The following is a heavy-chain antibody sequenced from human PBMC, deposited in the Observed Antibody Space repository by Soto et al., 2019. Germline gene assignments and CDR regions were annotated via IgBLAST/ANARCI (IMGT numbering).Heavy chain of an antibody. Sequence: PGGSLRLSCAASGFTFSSYSMNWVRQAPGKGLEWVSSISSSSSYIYYADSVKGRFTISRDNAKNSLYLQMNSLRAEDTAVYYCAKGPSRMATIETRYYFDYWGQGTLVTVSS. J-gene: IGHJ4*02. V-gene: IGHV3-21*04. CDR1: GFTFSSYS. CDR2: ISSSSSYI. CDR3: AKGPSRMATIETRYYFDY. D-gene: IGHD5-12*01.